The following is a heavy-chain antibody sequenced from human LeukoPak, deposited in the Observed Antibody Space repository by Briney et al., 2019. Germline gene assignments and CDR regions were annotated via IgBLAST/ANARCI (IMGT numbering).Heavy chain of an antibody. J-gene: IGHJ3*02. Sequence: QTLSLTCAISGDSVSRNSAAWNWSRQSPARGLEWLGRTYYRSKLYNEYAVSVKSRISHNPDTSKNQFSLQLNSVTPEDTAVYYCASSSLRGSDAFDIWGQGTMVTVSS. CDR2: TYYRSKLYN. CDR3: ASSSLRGSDAFDI. V-gene: IGHV6-1*01. D-gene: IGHD3-16*01. CDR1: GDSVSRNSAA.